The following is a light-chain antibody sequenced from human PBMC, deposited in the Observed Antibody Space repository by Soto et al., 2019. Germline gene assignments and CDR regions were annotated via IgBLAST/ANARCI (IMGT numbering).Light chain of an antibody. V-gene: IGLV7-43*01. Sequence: QAVVTQEPSLTVSPGGTVTLTCASSTGAVTSGYYPNWVQQKPGQTPRALIYITDNKHSWTPARFSGSLLGGKAALTLSGAQPEDEAEDYCLLYFGGYVVFGGGTKGTVL. CDR2: ITD. J-gene: IGLJ2*01. CDR1: TGAVTSGYY. CDR3: LLYFGGYVV.